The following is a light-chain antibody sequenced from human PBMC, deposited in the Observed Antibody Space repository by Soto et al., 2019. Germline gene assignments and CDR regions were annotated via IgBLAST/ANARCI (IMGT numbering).Light chain of an antibody. CDR2: GAS. CDR3: QQTFRTPPWT. V-gene: IGKV1-39*01. CDR1: RNINNF. Sequence: DSPLTQSPSSLSAQVGDRVTITCRTSRNINNFLNWYRQRPGEAPEHLIYGASGLRGGVSPRFSGSGCGTAFALPISSRHPQDSATYSCQQTFRTPPWTLGHGN. J-gene: IGKJ1*01.